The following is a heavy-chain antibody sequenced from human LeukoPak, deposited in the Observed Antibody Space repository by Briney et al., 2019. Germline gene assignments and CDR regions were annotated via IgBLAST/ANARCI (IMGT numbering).Heavy chain of an antibody. V-gene: IGHV3-7*01. D-gene: IGHD2-15*01. Sequence: GGSLRLSCVASGFTFGKYWMSWVRQAPGKGLEWVANIKLDGSEKNYVDSVKGRFTISRDNSKNTLFLQMNSLRAEDTAVYYCAKDGCSGGSCYSGVPWFDPWGQGTLVTVSS. CDR3: AKDGCSGGSCYSGVPWFDP. CDR1: GFTFGKYW. CDR2: IKLDGSEK. J-gene: IGHJ5*02.